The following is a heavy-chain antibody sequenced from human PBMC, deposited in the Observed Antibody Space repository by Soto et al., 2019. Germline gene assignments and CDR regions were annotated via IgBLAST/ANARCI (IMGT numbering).Heavy chain of an antibody. D-gene: IGHD2-21*02. CDR1: GYTFTSYD. Sequence: QVQLVQSGAEVKKPGASVKVSCKASGYTFTSYDINWVRQATGQGLEWMGGMNPNSGNTGYAHKFKGIVTMTRNTSISTPYTRLPTLSSEHTAVSYFTMTLFSDHLHSWGHGTLVTVSS. CDR2: MNPNSGNT. V-gene: IGHV1-8*01. J-gene: IGHJ5*01. CDR3: TMTLFSDHLHS.